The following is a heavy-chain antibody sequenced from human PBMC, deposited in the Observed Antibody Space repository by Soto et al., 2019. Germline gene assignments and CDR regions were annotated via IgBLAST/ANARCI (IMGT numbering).Heavy chain of an antibody. CDR2: IWYDGNNK. CDR3: ARELNTVTTRDAFDI. Sequence: QVQLVEAGGGVVQPGRSLRLSCAASGFTFSGYGMHWVRQAPGKGLEWVAVIWYDGNNKYFADSVKGRFSISRDNSXXTLYLEMNSLRAEDTAVYYCARELNTVTTRDAFDIWGQGTMVTVSS. D-gene: IGHD4-17*01. J-gene: IGHJ3*02. CDR1: GFTFSGYG. V-gene: IGHV3-33*01.